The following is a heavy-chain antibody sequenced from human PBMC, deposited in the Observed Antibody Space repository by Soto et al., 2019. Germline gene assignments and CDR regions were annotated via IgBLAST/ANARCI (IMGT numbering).Heavy chain of an antibody. Sequence: SVPVYCRSSGCSFSNFGCSLVRQAPGQGLEWMGGIVPVFGRPNYAQRFRGRLTITADESTSTGYMELISLRSDDTAVYYCAREGSGYNFWGQGAQVTVSS. V-gene: IGHV1-69*13. CDR1: GCSFSNFG. CDR2: IVPVFGRP. D-gene: IGHD5-12*01. J-gene: IGHJ4*02. CDR3: AREGSGYNF.